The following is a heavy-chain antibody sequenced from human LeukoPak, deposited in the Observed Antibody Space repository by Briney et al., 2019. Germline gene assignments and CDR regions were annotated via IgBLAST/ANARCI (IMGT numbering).Heavy chain of an antibody. V-gene: IGHV1-2*02. CDR1: GYTFTGYY. CDR2: INPKSGGT. Sequence: ASVKVSCKASGYTFTGYYMHWVRQAPGQGLEWMGWINPKSGGTNYAQKFQGRVTMTRDTSISTAYMELSRLRSDDTAVYYCARVTLRYNWFDPWGQETLVTVSS. D-gene: IGHD4-23*01. CDR3: ARVTLRYNWFDP. J-gene: IGHJ5*02.